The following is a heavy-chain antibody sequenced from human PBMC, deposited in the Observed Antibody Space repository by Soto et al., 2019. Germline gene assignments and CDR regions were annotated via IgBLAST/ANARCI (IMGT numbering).Heavy chain of an antibody. CDR2: SSYGGSNK. V-gene: IGHV3-30-3*01. D-gene: IGHD2-2*01. CDR1: GFSFSSYA. J-gene: IGHJ2*01. CDR3: ARPYCSSCSCHQPGWGYFAV. Sequence: QVQLVESGGGVVQPGRSLRLSCAASGFSFSSYAMHWVRQAPARGPEWATRSSYGGSNKDYADSVKCRFTISRDNSKTSLYLQMNSLRSEDTALYYCARPYCSSCSCHQPGWGYFAVWGRGTLVTVAS.